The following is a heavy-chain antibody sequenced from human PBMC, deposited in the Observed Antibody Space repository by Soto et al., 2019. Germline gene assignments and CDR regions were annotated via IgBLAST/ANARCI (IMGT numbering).Heavy chain of an antibody. V-gene: IGHV3-30*04. Sequence: QVQLVESGGGVVQPGRSLRLSCAASAFTLSKFVMHWVRQAPGKGLEWVAVTSNDGSNTFYAGSVKGRFTISRDNSKSVVYLRMNSLRDEDTAVYYCARGNMDVWGQGTTVTVSS. CDR1: AFTLSKFV. D-gene: IGHD1-1*01. CDR3: ARGNMDV. CDR2: TSNDGSNT. J-gene: IGHJ6*02.